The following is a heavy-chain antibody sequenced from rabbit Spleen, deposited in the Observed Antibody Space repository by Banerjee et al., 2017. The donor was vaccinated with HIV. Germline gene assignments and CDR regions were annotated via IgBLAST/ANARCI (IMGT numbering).Heavy chain of an antibody. V-gene: IGHV1S7*01. J-gene: IGHJ4*01. CDR1: GFTLSSYY. Sequence: HLKESGGGLVQPGGSLKLSCTASGFTLSSYYMNWVRQAPGKGLEWIGYIDPVFGITYYANWVNGRFSISRENAQNTVFLQMTSLTAADTATYFCARRGSSSGATYCDLWGPGTLVTV. D-gene: IGHD1-1*01. CDR2: IDPVFGIT. CDR3: ARRGSSSGATYCDL.